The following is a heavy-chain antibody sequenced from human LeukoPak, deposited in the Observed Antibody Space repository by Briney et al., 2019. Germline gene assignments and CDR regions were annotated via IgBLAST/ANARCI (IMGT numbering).Heavy chain of an antibody. Sequence: SETLSLTCAVYGGSFSGYYWSWIRQPPGKGLEWIGEINHSGSTNYNPSLKSRVTISVDTSKNQFSLKLSSVTAADTAVYYCARGFPDIVVVPAAMLPDLWYLDLWGRGTLVTVSS. CDR3: ARGFPDIVVVPAAMLPDLWYLDL. CDR1: GGSFSGYY. J-gene: IGHJ2*01. CDR2: INHSGST. V-gene: IGHV4-34*01. D-gene: IGHD2-2*01.